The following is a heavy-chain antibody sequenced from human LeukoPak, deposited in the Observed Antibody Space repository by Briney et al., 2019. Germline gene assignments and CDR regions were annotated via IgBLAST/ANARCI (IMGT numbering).Heavy chain of an antibody. CDR3: ARGVGAPHSRYFQH. D-gene: IGHD1-26*01. V-gene: IGHV4-59*12. Sequence: SETLSLTCTVSGGSISSYYWSWIRQPPGKGMEWIGYIYYSGSTNYNPSLKSRVTISVDTSKNQFSLKLSSVTAADTAVYYCARGVGAPHSRYFQHWGQGTLVTVSS. CDR1: GGSISSYY. CDR2: IYYSGST. J-gene: IGHJ1*01.